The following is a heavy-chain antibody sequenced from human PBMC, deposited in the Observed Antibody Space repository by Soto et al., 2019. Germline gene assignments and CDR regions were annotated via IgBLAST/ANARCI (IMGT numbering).Heavy chain of an antibody. J-gene: IGHJ5*02. CDR3: ARGTIAAADYSFDP. Sequence: SVKVSCKASGGTFSRYSISWVRQAPGQGLEWMGGIIPIFGTANYAQKFQGRVTITADESTSTAYMELSSLRSEDTAVYYCARGTIAAADYSFDPWGQGTLVTVSS. D-gene: IGHD6-13*01. V-gene: IGHV1-69*13. CDR1: GGTFSRYS. CDR2: IIPIFGTA.